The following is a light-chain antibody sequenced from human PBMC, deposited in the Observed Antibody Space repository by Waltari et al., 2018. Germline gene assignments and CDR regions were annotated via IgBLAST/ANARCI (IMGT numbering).Light chain of an antibody. V-gene: IGKV1-5*03. CDR3: QQYNTYSS. CDR2: KAS. J-gene: IGKJ2*01. CDR1: QSISDW. Sequence: DIQMTQSPSSLSASVGDRVTITCRASQSISDWLAWYQQKPGKAPMLLIYKASILKSGVPSRFSGSGSGTQFTLTIRSLQPDDFATYYCQQYNTYSSFGQGTKLEIK.